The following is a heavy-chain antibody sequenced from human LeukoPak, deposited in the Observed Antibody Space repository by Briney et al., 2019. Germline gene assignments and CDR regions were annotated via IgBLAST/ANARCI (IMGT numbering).Heavy chain of an antibody. CDR1: GFTFSSYG. D-gene: IGHD6-13*01. CDR2: ISYDGSNK. CDR3: AKDLSSSWYWDYYYYGMDV. Sequence: GRSLRPSCAASGFTFSSYGMHWVRQAPGKGLEWVAVISYDGSNKYYADSVKGRFTISRDNSKNTLYLQMNSLRAEDTAVYYCAKDLSSSWYWDYYYYGMDVWGQGTTVTVSS. V-gene: IGHV3-30*18. J-gene: IGHJ6*02.